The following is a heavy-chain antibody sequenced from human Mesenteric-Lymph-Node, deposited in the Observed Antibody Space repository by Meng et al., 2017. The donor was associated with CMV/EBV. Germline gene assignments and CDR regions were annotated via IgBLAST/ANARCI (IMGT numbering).Heavy chain of an antibody. CDR3: AKLDSYYYGSGSYYTPYGMDV. J-gene: IGHJ6*02. V-gene: IGHV3-33*06. CDR2: IWYDGSNK. CDR1: GFTFSSYG. Sequence: GGSLRLSCAASGFTFSSYGMHWVRQAPGKGLEWVAVIWYDGSNKYYADSVKGRFTISRDNSKSTLYLQMNSLRAEDTAVYYCAKLDSYYYGSGSYYTPYGMDVWGQGTTVTVSS. D-gene: IGHD3-10*01.